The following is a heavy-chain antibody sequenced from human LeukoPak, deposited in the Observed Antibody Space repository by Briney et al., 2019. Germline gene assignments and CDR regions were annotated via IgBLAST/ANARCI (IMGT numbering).Heavy chain of an antibody. V-gene: IGHV1-2*02. CDR2: INPNSGGT. Sequence: GASVKVSCKASGYTFTGYYMHCVRQAPGQGLEWMGWINPNSGGTNYAQKFQGRVTMTRDTSISTAYMELSRLRSDDTAVYYCARDRDCSGGSCYSFLGYYYYGMDVWGQGTTVTVSS. CDR3: ARDRDCSGGSCYSFLGYYYYGMDV. J-gene: IGHJ6*02. CDR1: GYTFTGYY. D-gene: IGHD2-15*01.